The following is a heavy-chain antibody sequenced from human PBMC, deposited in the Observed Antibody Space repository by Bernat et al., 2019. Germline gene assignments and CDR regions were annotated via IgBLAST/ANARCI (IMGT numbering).Heavy chain of an antibody. Sequence: QVQLQQWGAGLLKPSETLSLTCAVYGGSFSGYYWGWIRQSPGKGLERSGEINHEGVTNYNPSLKSRATISVDTSKNQFSLKLTSMTAADTTVYYCARAPLYCNTGGTGSCYSGWFDYWGQGTLVTVAS. CDR1: GGSFSGYY. J-gene: IGHJ4*02. V-gene: IGHV4-34*01. D-gene: IGHD2-8*01. CDR3: ARAPLYCNTGGTGSCYSGWFDY. CDR2: INHEGVT.